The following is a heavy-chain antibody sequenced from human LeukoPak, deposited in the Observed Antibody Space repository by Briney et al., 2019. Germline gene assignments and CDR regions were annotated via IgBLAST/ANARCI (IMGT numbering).Heavy chain of an antibody. CDR3: ARRATYYYGSGSYYTFDY. Sequence: ASVKVSCKASGYILSSYNMHWVRQAPGQGLEWMGWINPNSGGTNYAQKFQGRVTMTRDTSISTAYMELSRLRSDDTAVYYCARRATYYYGSGSYYTFDYWGQGTLVTVSS. J-gene: IGHJ4*02. CDR1: GYILSSYN. CDR2: INPNSGGT. D-gene: IGHD3-10*01. V-gene: IGHV1-2*02.